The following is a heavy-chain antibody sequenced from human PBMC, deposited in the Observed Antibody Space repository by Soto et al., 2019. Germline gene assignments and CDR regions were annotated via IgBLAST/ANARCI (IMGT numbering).Heavy chain of an antibody. CDR1: GLTFSVSA. V-gene: IGHV3-73*01. D-gene: IGHD6-19*01. J-gene: IGHJ6*02. CDR2: IRSKVNNYGT. CDR3: TRRSERLGQKYYGIDV. Sequence: PGGSLRLSCVASGLTFSVSAIHWVRQASGKGLEWVGRIRSKVNNYGTAYAASVEGRFTVSRDDSKNTAYLQMNSLKTEDTAVYYCTRRSERLGQKYYGIDVWGQGNTVTVSS.